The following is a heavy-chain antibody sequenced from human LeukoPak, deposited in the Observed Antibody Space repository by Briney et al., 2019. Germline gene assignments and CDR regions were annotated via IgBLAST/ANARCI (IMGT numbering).Heavy chain of an antibody. D-gene: IGHD4-17*01. J-gene: IGHJ4*02. CDR2: IYYSGST. Sequence: SETLSLTCTVSGGSVSSGSYYWSWIRQPPGKGLEWIGYIYYSGSTNYNPSLKSRVTISVDTSKNQFSLKLGSVTAADTAVYYCVSVDYVSFFDYWGQGTLVTVSS. CDR1: GGSVSSGSYY. CDR3: VSVDYVSFFDY. V-gene: IGHV4-61*01.